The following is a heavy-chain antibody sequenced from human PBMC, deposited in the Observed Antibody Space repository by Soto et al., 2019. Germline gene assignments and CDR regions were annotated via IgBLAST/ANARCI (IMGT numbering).Heavy chain of an antibody. Sequence: GSLRLSCAASGFTFSSYSMNWVRQAPGKGLEWVSYISSSSSTIYYADSVKGRFTISRDNAKNSLYLQMNSLRAEDTAVYYCARELELLPNAFDIWGQGTMVTVSS. J-gene: IGHJ3*02. CDR3: ARELELLPNAFDI. D-gene: IGHD1-7*01. V-gene: IGHV3-48*01. CDR1: GFTFSSYS. CDR2: ISSSSSTI.